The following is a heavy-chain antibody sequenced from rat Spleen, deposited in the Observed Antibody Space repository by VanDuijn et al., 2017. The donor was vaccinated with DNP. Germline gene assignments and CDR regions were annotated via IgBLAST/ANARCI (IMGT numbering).Heavy chain of an antibody. CDR3: IRWNSGHFDY. Sequence: EVQLVESGGGLVQPGKSLKLSCAASGFTFSDYYMAWVRQAPTKGLDWVAYIGSHVYAPYYGDSVKGRFTISRDNAKSTLYLQMNSLRSEDMATYYCIRWNSGHFDYWGQGVMVTVSS. D-gene: IGHD4-3*01. CDR1: GFTFSDYY. J-gene: IGHJ2*01. V-gene: IGHV5-22*01. CDR2: IGSHVYAP.